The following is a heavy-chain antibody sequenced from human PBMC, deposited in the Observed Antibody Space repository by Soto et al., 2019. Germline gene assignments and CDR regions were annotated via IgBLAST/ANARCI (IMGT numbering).Heavy chain of an antibody. D-gene: IGHD6-13*01. CDR3: ARDMGSSSSWYGAFDI. CDR2: IYYSGST. J-gene: IGHJ3*02. CDR1: GGSISSYY. V-gene: IGHV4-59*01. Sequence: SETLSLTCTVSGGSISSYYWICIRQPPVKGLEWIGYIYYSGSTNYNPSLKSRVTISVDTSKNQFSLKLSSVTAADTAVYYCARDMGSSSSWYGAFDIWGQGTMVTVSS.